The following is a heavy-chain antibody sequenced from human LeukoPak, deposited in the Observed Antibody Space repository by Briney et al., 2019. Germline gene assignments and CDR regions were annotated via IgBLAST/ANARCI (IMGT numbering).Heavy chain of an antibody. V-gene: IGHV4-4*09. D-gene: IGHD6-13*01. CDR2: IYTSGST. J-gene: IGHJ4*02. CDR1: GGSISSYY. CDR3: ASHCSSWDGGEHYFYY. Sequence: SETLSLTCTVSGGSISSYYWSWIRQPPGKGLEWIGYIYTSGSTNYNPSLKSRVTISVDTSKNQFSLKLSSVTAADTAVYYCASHCSSWDGGEHYFYYWGKGTLVTVAS.